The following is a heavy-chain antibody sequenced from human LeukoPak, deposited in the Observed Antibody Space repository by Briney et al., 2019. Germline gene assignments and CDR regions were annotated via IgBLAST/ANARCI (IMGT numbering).Heavy chain of an antibody. Sequence: QPGGSLRLSCAASGFTFSSYWMHWVRQAPGKGLMWVSRINSDRSITNYADSVKGRFTISRDNAKNTLYLQMNSRRAEDTAVYYCARVRATFSPHFDNWGQGTLVTVSS. CDR1: GFTFSSYW. J-gene: IGHJ4*02. CDR3: ARVRATFSPHFDN. CDR2: INSDRSIT. D-gene: IGHD5-12*01. V-gene: IGHV3-74*01.